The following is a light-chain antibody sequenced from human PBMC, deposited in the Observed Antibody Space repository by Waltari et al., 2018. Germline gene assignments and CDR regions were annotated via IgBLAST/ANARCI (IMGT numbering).Light chain of an antibody. CDR3: HQYYSTPYT. CDR1: QSVLYSSNNKNY. CDR2: WAS. Sequence: DIVMTQSPDSLAVSLGEGATINCNSSQSVLYSSNNKNYLAWYQQKPGQPPQLLIYWASTREPGVPDRFSGSGSGTDFTLTISSLQAEDVAVYFCHQYYSTPYTFGQGTKLEIK. V-gene: IGKV4-1*01. J-gene: IGKJ2*01.